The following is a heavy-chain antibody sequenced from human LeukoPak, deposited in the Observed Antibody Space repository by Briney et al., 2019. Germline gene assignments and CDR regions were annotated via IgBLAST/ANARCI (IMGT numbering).Heavy chain of an antibody. CDR1: GGSFSGYY. CDR2: IYTSGST. Sequence: SETLSLTCAVYGGSFSGYYWGWIRQPAGKGLEWIGRIYTSGSTNYNPSLKSRVTMSVDTSKNQFSLKLSSVTAADTAVYYCAREPGADDYGDHDPYYFDYWGQGTLVTVSS. D-gene: IGHD4-17*01. V-gene: IGHV4-4*07. J-gene: IGHJ4*02. CDR3: AREPGADDYGDHDPYYFDY.